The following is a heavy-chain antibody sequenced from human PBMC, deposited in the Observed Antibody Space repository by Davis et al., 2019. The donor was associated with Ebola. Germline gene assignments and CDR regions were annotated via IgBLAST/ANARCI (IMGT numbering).Heavy chain of an antibody. V-gene: IGHV4-39*01. CDR1: GGSISSYY. CDR3: ARWWHWFQH. D-gene: IGHD2-15*01. Sequence: SETLSLTCTVSGGSISSYYWSWIRQPPGKGLEWIGSIYYSGSTYYNPSLKSRVTISVDTSKNQFSLKLSSVTAADTAVYYCARWWHWFQHWGQGTLVTVSS. J-gene: IGHJ1*01. CDR2: IYYSGST.